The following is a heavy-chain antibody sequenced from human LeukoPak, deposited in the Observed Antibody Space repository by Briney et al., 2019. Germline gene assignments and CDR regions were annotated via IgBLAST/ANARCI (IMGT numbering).Heavy chain of an antibody. V-gene: IGHV1-2*02. D-gene: IGHD1-7*01. CDR1: GYTFTGYY. CDR2: INPNSGGT. CDR3: ARDAEGITGTTTPMPDY. Sequence: ASVKVSCKASGYTFTGYYMHWVRQAPGQGLEWMGWINPNSGGTNYAQKFQGRVTMTRDTSISTAYMELSRLRSDDTAVYYCARDAEGITGTTTPMPDYWGQGTLVTVSS. J-gene: IGHJ4*02.